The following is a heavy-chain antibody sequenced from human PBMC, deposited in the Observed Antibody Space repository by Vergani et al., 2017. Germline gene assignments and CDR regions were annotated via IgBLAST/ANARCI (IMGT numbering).Heavy chain of an antibody. D-gene: IGHD3-22*01. CDR2: ISGSGGST. Sequence: EVQLLESGGGLVQPGGSLRLSCAASGFTFSSYAMSWDRQAPGKGLEWVSAISGSGGSTYYADSVKGRFTISRDNSKNTLYLQMNSLRAEDTAVYYCAKDASYYDSSGSDAFDIWGQGTMVTVSS. J-gene: IGHJ3*02. CDR3: AKDASYYDSSGSDAFDI. V-gene: IGHV3-23*01. CDR1: GFTFSSYA.